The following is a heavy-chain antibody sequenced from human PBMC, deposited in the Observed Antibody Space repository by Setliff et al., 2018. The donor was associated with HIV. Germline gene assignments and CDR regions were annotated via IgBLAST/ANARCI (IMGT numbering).Heavy chain of an antibody. J-gene: IGHJ3*01. D-gene: IGHD2-21*01. CDR2: LASSSSTT. CDR3: ARDRVHMSFDGLSV. CDR1: GFSFRTYS. Sequence: GGSLRLSCAASGFSFRTYSMNWVRQAPGRGLEWISYLASSSSTTYYAASVKGRFTISRDYAKNSLFLQMNNLGADDTAVYYCARDRVHMSFDGLSVWGQGTMVTVSS. V-gene: IGHV3-48*01.